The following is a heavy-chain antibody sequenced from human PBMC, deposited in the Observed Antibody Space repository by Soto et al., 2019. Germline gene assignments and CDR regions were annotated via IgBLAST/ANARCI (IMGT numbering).Heavy chain of an antibody. D-gene: IGHD3-22*01. CDR1: GFTFSSYA. Sequence: PGGSLRLSCAASGFTFSSYAMSWVRQAPGKGLEWVSAISGSGVSTYYADSVKGRFTISRDNSKNTAYLQMSSLRPEDTAVYYCVKGEYYYDGSAYYPFDYWGQGRMVTVSS. J-gene: IGHJ4*02. V-gene: IGHV3-23*01. CDR3: VKGEYYYDGSAYYPFDY. CDR2: ISGSGVST.